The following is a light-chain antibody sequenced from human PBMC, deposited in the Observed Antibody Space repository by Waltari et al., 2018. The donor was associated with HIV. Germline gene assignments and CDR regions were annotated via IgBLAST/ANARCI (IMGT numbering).Light chain of an antibody. Sequence: SYELTQPPSVSVSPGQTATITCSGDKLGAKFPSWYQQKPGQSPVLVIFQDRRFTGSSSGNTATLTISGTQALGEADYYCQAWDSSNVVFGGGTHLTVL. CDR1: KLGAKF. CDR3: QAWDSSNVV. CDR2: QDR. J-gene: IGLJ2*01. V-gene: IGLV3-1*01.